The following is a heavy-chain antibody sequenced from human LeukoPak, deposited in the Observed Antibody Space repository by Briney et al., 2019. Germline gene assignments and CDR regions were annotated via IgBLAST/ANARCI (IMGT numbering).Heavy chain of an antibody. CDR2: ISGSGGST. V-gene: IGHV3-23*01. D-gene: IGHD3-10*01. J-gene: IGHJ4*02. CDR3: AKPMVRGVWDFDY. Sequence: PGGSLRLTCAASGFTFSSYGMSWVRQAPGKGLEWVSAISGSGGSTYYADSVKCRFTISRDNSKNTLYLQMNSLRAEDTAVYYCAKPMVRGVWDFDYWGQGTLVTVSS. CDR1: GFTFSSYG.